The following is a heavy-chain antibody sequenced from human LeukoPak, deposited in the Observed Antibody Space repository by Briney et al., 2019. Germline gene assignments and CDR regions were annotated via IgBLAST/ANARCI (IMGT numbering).Heavy chain of an antibody. Sequence: ASVKVSCKASGYTFTSYGISWVRQAPGQGLEWMGWISAYNGNTNYEQKLQGRVTMTTDTSTSTAYMELRSLRSDDTAVYYCARLGVATTGQMPYYYGMDVWGKGTTVTVSS. CDR1: GYTFTSYG. D-gene: IGHD5-12*01. CDR3: ARLGVATTGQMPYYYGMDV. CDR2: ISAYNGNT. V-gene: IGHV1-18*04. J-gene: IGHJ6*04.